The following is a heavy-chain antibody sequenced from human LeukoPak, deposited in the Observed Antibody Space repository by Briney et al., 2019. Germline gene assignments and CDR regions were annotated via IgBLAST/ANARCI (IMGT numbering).Heavy chain of an antibody. V-gene: IGHV1-18*01. CDR1: GYTFTSYG. CDR3: AREVYCARTPDY. Sequence: GASVKVSCKASGYTFTSYGISWVRQAPGQGLEWMGWISAYEGNTNYAEKVQGRVTMTTDTSKSTAYMELRSLRSEDTAVYYCAREVYCARTPDYWGQGPLLTVSS. D-gene: IGHD1/OR15-1a*01. CDR2: ISAYEGNT. J-gene: IGHJ4*02.